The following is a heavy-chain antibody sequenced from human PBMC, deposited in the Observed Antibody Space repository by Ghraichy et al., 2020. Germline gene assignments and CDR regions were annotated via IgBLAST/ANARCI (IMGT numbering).Heavy chain of an antibody. V-gene: IGHV3-74*01. J-gene: IGHJ4*02. CDR2: INSDGSST. CDR3: ARDRPYYDFWSGYDY. Sequence: GSLRLSCAASGFTFSSYWMHWVRQAPGKGLVWVSRINSDGSSTSYADSVKGRFTISRDNAKNTLYLQMNSLRAEDTAVYFCARDRPYYDFWSGYDYWGQGTLVTVSS. D-gene: IGHD3-3*01. CDR1: GFTFSSYW.